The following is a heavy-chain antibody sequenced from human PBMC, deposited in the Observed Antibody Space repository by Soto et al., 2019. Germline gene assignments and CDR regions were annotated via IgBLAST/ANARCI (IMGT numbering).Heavy chain of an antibody. CDR1: GGSISSYY. CDR2: IYYSGST. D-gene: IGHD3-3*01. J-gene: IGHJ4*02. CDR3: AREVVEDFWSGYFDY. V-gene: IGHV4-59*01. Sequence: ASETLSLTCTVSGGSISSYYWSWIRQPPGKGLEWIGYIYYSGSTNYNPSLKSRVTISVDTSKNQFSLKLSSVTAADTAVYYCAREVVEDFWSGYFDYWGQGTLVTVSS.